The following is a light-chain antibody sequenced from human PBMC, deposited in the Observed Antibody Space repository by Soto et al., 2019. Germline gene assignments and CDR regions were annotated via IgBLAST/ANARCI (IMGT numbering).Light chain of an antibody. V-gene: IGKV1-39*01. CDR3: QQSYYPPFT. CDR2: AAS. Sequence: DIQMTQSPSSLSASIGDRVTITCRANQSITNYLNWYQQKPGKAPRLLIYAASSLESGVPSRFTGSGSGTEFTFSISSLHPEDFASYYCQQSYYPPFTFGPGTKVDIK. J-gene: IGKJ3*01. CDR1: QSITNY.